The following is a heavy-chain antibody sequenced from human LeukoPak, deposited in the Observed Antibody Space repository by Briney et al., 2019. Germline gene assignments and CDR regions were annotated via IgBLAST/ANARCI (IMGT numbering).Heavy chain of an antibody. CDR1: GFTFSSYEM. D-gene: IGHD3-3*01. CDR2: IYHSGST. CDR3: ARERSGSEIFARSFDI. Sequence: PGGSLRLSCAASGFTFSSYEMNWVRQPPGKGLEWIGEIYHSGSTNYNPSLKSRITISVDKSKNQFSLKLSSVTAADTAVYYCARERSGSEIFARSFDIWGQGTMVTVSS. J-gene: IGHJ3*02. V-gene: IGHV4-4*02.